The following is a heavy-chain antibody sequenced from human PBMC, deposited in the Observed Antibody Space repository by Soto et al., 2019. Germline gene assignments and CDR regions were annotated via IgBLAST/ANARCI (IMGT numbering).Heavy chain of an antibody. V-gene: IGHV3-7*01. CDR3: ARGHKGLEV. Sequence: GGSLRLSCAASGFTFSTYSMHWVRQAPGKGLEWVAYIKQDGSEKYYVDSVKGRFTISRDNPKSSLYLQMNNLRAEDTAVYYCARGHKGLEVWGQGTTVTVSS. J-gene: IGHJ6*02. CDR1: GFTFSTYS. CDR2: IKQDGSEK.